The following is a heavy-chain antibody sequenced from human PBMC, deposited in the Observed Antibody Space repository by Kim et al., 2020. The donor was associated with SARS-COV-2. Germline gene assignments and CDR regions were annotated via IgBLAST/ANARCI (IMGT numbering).Heavy chain of an antibody. D-gene: IGHD3-3*01. CDR2: ISWNSGSI. CDR1: GFTFDDYA. J-gene: IGHJ6*02. Sequence: GGSLRLSCAASGFTFDDYAMHWVRQAPGKGLEWVSGISWNSGSICYADSVKGRFTISRDNAKNSLYLQMNRLRAEDTALYYCAKDRISSWSGDIPPYYYNGMDVWGQGNTVTVSS. CDR3: AKDRISSWSGDIPPYYYNGMDV. V-gene: IGHV3-9*01.